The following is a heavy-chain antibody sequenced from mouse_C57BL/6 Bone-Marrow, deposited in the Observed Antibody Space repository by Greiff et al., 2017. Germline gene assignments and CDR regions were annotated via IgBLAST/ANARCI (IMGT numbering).Heavy chain of an antibody. CDR3: ARSRRRYYFDY. CDR1: GYTFTSYW. CDR2: IDPNSGGT. D-gene: IGHD1-2*01. V-gene: IGHV1-72*01. Sequence: VQLHQPGAELVKPGASVKLSCKASGYTFTSYWMHWVKQRPGRGLEWIGRIDPNSGGTKYNEKFKSKATLTVDKPSSTAYMQHSSLTSEAAAVYYWARSRRRYYFDYWGQGTTLTVSS. J-gene: IGHJ2*01.